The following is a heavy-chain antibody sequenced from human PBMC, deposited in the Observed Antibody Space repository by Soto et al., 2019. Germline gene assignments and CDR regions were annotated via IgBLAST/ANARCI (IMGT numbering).Heavy chain of an antibody. CDR3: ARGGYYDSSGPYYDYGMDV. Sequence: QVQLQESGPGLVKPSQTLSLTCTVSGGSISSGGYYWSWIRQHPGKGLEWIGYIYYSGSTYYNQSLKSRVTISVDTSKNQFCLKLSSVTAADTAVYYCARGGYYDSSGPYYDYGMDVWGQGTTVTVSS. D-gene: IGHD3-22*01. V-gene: IGHV4-31*03. CDR2: IYYSGST. J-gene: IGHJ6*02. CDR1: GGSISSGGYY.